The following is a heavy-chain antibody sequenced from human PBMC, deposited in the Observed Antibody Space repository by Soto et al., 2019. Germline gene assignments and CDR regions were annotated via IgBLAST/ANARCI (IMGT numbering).Heavy chain of an antibody. CDR1: GFSFSNYG. J-gene: IGHJ6*02. D-gene: IGHD2-2*01. CDR3: ARANIVVFYGMDV. V-gene: IGHV3-33*01. Sequence: WSLRISCAASGFSFSNYGMHWVRQAPGKGLEWVAIIWYDGSNEYYADSVKGRFTISRDNSKTTLNLQMNSLRVEDTAVYYCARANIVVFYGMDVWGQGTTVTVSS. CDR2: IWYDGSNE.